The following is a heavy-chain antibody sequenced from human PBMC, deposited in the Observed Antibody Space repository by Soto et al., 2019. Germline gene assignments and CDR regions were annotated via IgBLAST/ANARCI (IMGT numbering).Heavy chain of an antibody. CDR1: GGSISSGGYY. V-gene: IGHV4-31*03. CDR2: IYYSGST. J-gene: IGHJ5*02. Sequence: SETLSLTCTVSGGSISSGGYYWSWIRQHPGKGLEWIGYIYYSGSTYYNPSLKSRVTISVDTSKNQFSLKLSSVTAADTAVYYCARNRIAAAGNIWFDPWGQGTLVTVSS. CDR3: ARNRIAAAGNIWFDP. D-gene: IGHD6-13*01.